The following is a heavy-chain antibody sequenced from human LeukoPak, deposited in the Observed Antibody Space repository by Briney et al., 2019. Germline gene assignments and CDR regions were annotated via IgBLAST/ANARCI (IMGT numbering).Heavy chain of an antibody. D-gene: IGHD4/OR15-4a*01. CDR1: GLTGSHNY. Sequence: GGSLRLSCAASGLTGSHNYVSWVRQAPGKGLEWVSAIHTSGDTCYADSVKGRFTISRDTSKNTLYLQMNNLRAEDTAVYYCGSEPDYVDGEDWGQGTLVTVSS. CDR3: GSEPDYVDGED. CDR2: IHTSGDT. V-gene: IGHV3-53*01. J-gene: IGHJ4*02.